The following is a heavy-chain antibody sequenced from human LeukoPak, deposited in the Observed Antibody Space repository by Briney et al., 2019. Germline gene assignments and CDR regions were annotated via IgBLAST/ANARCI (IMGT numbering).Heavy chain of an antibody. J-gene: IGHJ6*02. D-gene: IGHD3-3*01. Sequence: GRSLRLSCAASGFTFSSYAMHWVRQAPGKGLEWVAVISYDGSNKYYADSVKGRFTISRDNSKNTLYLQMNSLRAEDTAVYYCARVVGSTMSGAVDVWGQGTTVTVSS. CDR1: GFTFSSYA. CDR3: ARVVGSTMSGAVDV. V-gene: IGHV3-30-3*01. CDR2: ISYDGSNK.